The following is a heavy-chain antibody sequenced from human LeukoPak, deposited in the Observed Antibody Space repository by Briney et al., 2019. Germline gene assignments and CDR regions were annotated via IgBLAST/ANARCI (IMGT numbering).Heavy chain of an antibody. CDR3: ATPLDYYDSSGYHQGGD. V-gene: IGHV3-7*03. D-gene: IGHD3-22*01. CDR2: IKPDGSKE. CDR1: GFTFSTYW. J-gene: IGHJ1*01. Sequence: GGSLRLSCAASGFTFSTYWMTWVRQAPGKGLEWVANIKPDGSKENYVDSVKGRFTISRDNAKNSLYLQMNSLRAEDTAVYYCATPLDYYDSSGYHQGGDWGQGTLVTVSS.